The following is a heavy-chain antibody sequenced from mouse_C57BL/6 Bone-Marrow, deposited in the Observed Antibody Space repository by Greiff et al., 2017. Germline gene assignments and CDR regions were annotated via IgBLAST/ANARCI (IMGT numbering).Heavy chain of an antibody. Sequence: EVKLVESGGGLVQPGGSLKLSCAASGFTFSDYYMYWVRQTPEKRLEWVAYISNGGGSTYYPDTVKGRFTISRDNAKNTLYLQMSRLKSEDTAMYYCARWVDYWGQGTSVTVSS. CDR1: GFTFSDYY. V-gene: IGHV5-12*01. CDR3: ARWVDY. J-gene: IGHJ4*01. CDR2: ISNGGGST.